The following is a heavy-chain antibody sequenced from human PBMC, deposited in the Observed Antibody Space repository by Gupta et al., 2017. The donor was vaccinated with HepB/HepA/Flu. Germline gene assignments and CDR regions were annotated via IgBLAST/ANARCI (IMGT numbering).Heavy chain of an antibody. CDR3: ARTKERDSGSYYDAFDV. D-gene: IGHD1-26*01. CDR2: ILPVLGTA. V-gene: IGHV1-69*01. J-gene: IGHJ3*01. Sequence: GILPVLGTANYAQKFQATVTITADESTSTVYMEMNSLRSEDTAIYYCARTKERDSGSYYDAFDVWGQGTKVTVSS.